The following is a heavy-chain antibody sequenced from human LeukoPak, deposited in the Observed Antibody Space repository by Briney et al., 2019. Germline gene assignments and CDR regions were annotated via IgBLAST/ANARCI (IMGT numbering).Heavy chain of an antibody. V-gene: IGHV3-48*03. J-gene: IGHJ4*02. CDR2: ISSSGSSI. CDR1: GFTFSSYE. Sequence: GGSLRLSCLASGFTFSSYEMNWVRQAPGKGLEWIPYISSSGSSIHYADSVEGRFTISRDNARNSLYLQMNSVRDDDTAIYHCVTDATPLLSGWVYFDHWGLGTLVTVSS. CDR3: VTDATPLLSGWVYFDH. D-gene: IGHD2-2*02.